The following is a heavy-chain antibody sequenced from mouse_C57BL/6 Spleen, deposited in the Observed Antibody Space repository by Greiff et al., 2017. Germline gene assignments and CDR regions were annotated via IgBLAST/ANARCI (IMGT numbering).Heavy chain of an antibody. V-gene: IGHV1-15*01. J-gene: IGHJ4*01. CDR1: GYTFTDYE. CDR2: IDPETGGT. Sequence: QVQLQQSGAELVRPGASVTLSCKASGYTFTDYEMHWVKQTPVHGLEWIGAIDPETGGTAYNQKFKGKAILTADKSSSTAYMELRSMTSEDSAVYYCTFYSNYGYYAMDYWGQGTSVTVSS. D-gene: IGHD2-5*01. CDR3: TFYSNYGYYAMDY.